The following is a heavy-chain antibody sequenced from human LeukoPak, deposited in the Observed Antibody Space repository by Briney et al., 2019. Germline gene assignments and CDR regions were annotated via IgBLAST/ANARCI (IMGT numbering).Heavy chain of an antibody. Sequence: PGGSLRLSCAASGFTFSSYAMSWVRQAPGKGLEWVSALSGSGGSTYYADSVKGRFTISRDNSKNTLYLQMNSLRAEDTAVYYCARDSGFSGTQRGEHWGQGTLVTVSS. V-gene: IGHV3-23*01. CDR1: GFTFSSYA. CDR3: ARDSGFSGTQRGEH. CDR2: LSGSGGST. J-gene: IGHJ1*01. D-gene: IGHD3/OR15-3a*01.